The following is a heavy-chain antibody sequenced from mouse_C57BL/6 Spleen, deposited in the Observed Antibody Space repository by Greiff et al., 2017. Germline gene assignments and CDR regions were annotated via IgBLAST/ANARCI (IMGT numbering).Heavy chain of an antibody. D-gene: IGHD1-1*01. CDR2: IRNKANGYTT. V-gene: IGHV7-3*01. J-gene: IGHJ2*01. CDR1: GFTFTDYY. CDR3: ARYNYGSSLDD. Sequence: EVQLVESGGGLVQPGGSLSLSCAASGFTFTDYYMSWVRQPPGKALEWLGFIRNKANGYTTEYSASVKGRFTISRDNSQSILYLQMNALRAEDSATYYCARYNYGSSLDDWGQGTTLTVSS.